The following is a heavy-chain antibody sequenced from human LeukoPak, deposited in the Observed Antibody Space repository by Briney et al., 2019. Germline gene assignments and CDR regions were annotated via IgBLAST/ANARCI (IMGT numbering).Heavy chain of an antibody. CDR1: GFTFSSYA. CDR3: AKGGARGVIWLSPGDFDY. D-gene: IGHD3-10*01. Sequence: PGGSLRLSCAASGFTFSSYAMHWVRQAPGKGLEWVAVISYDGSNKYYADSVKGRFTISRDNSKNTLYLQMNSLRAEDTAVYYCAKGGARGVIWLSPGDFDYWGQGTLVTASS. V-gene: IGHV3-30-3*01. CDR2: ISYDGSNK. J-gene: IGHJ4*02.